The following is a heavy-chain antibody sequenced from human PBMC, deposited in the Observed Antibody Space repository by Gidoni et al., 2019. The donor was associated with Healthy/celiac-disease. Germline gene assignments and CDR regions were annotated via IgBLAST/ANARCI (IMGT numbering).Heavy chain of an antibody. CDR1: GFTFGDYA. D-gene: IGHD7-27*01. Sequence: EVQLVESGGGLVQPGRSLRLSCTTSGFTFGDYAMSWFRQAPGKGLEWVGFIRNKASGGTTDYAAAVKARFTISRDDSKSIAYLQMNSLKNEDTAVYYCTRAPRNWGYGGYYFDYWGQGTLVTVSS. J-gene: IGHJ4*02. V-gene: IGHV3-49*03. CDR3: TRAPRNWGYGGYYFDY. CDR2: IRNKASGGTT.